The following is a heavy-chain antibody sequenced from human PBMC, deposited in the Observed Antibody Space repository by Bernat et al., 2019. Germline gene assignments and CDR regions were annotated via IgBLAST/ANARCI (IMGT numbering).Heavy chain of an antibody. CDR2: SSSTSIYI. Sequence: EVLLVESGGGLVKPGGSLRLSCAASGFTFSTYSMIWVRQAPGKGLEWVSCSSSTSIYIYYADSVKGRFTISRDNAKNSLYLQMNSLRAEDTAVYYCARAGYGDYGFDYWGQGTLVTVSS. J-gene: IGHJ4*02. D-gene: IGHD4-17*01. CDR1: GFTFSTYS. CDR3: ARAGYGDYGFDY. V-gene: IGHV3-21*01.